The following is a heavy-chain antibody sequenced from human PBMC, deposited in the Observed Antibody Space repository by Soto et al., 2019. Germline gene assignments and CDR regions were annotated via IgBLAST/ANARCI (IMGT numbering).Heavy chain of an antibody. CDR3: ARAGIVGAPRRYYYYGMDV. Sequence: SVKVSCKASGGTFSSYAISWVRQAPGQGLEWMGGIIPIFGTANYAQKFQGRVTITADESTSTAYMELSSLRSEDTAVYYCARAGIVGAPRRYYYYGMDVWGQGTTVTVSS. CDR1: GGTFSSYA. D-gene: IGHD1-26*01. CDR2: IIPIFGTA. J-gene: IGHJ6*02. V-gene: IGHV1-69*13.